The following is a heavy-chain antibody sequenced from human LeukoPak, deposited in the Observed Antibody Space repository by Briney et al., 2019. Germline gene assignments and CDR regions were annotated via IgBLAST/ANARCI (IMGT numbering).Heavy chain of an antibody. CDR3: ARDRYGDHDYYYGMDV. D-gene: IGHD4-17*01. Sequence: GGSLRLSCAASRFTFSNYGMHWVRQAPVKGLEWVAVIWYDGSNKYYADFVKGRFTISRDYSKNTLYLQMNSLRAEDTAVYYCARDRYGDHDYYYGMDVWGQGTTVTVSS. CDR2: IWYDGSNK. V-gene: IGHV3-33*01. CDR1: RFTFSNYG. J-gene: IGHJ6*02.